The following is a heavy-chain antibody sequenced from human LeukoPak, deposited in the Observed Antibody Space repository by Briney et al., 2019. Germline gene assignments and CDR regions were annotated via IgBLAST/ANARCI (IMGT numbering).Heavy chain of an antibody. D-gene: IGHD2-8*02. CDR2: INSDGINA. CDR1: GFTFSNYW. J-gene: IGHJ4*02. Sequence: GGSLRLSCAASGFTFSNYWMHWVRQAPGKGLVWVSRINSDGINASYADSVKGRFTISRDNAKNSLYLQMNSLRAEDTAIYYCATYRQVLLPFESWGQGTLVTVSS. CDR3: ATYRQVLLPFES. V-gene: IGHV3-74*01.